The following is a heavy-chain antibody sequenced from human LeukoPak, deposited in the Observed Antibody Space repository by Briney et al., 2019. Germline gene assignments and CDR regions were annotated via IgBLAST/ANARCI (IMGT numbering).Heavy chain of an antibody. Sequence: PSETLSLTCTVSGGSISSDGYYWSWIRQHPGRGLEWIGHIYNGGSTYYNPSLKSRVTLSVDTSKNQFSLRLRSVTAADTAVYYCVRGACSGGSCYGRSYFDNWGQGTLVTVSS. CDR1: GGSISSDGYY. J-gene: IGHJ4*02. CDR2: IYNGGST. D-gene: IGHD2-15*01. V-gene: IGHV4-31*03. CDR3: VRGACSGGSCYGRSYFDN.